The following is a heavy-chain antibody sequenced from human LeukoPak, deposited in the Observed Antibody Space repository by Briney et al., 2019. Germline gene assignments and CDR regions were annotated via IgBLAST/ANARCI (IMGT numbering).Heavy chain of an antibody. V-gene: IGHV4-34*01. CDR2: INHSGST. D-gene: IGHD6-13*01. Sequence: KGLEWIGEINHSGSTNYTPSLKSRVTISVDTSKNQFSLKLSSVTAADTAVYYCARSPRWYGWFDPWGQGTLVTVSS. J-gene: IGHJ5*02. CDR3: ARSPRWYGWFDP.